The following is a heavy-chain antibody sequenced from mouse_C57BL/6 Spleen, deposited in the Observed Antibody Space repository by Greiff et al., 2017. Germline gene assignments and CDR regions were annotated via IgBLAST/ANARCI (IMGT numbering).Heavy chain of an antibody. V-gene: IGHV5-6*01. Sequence: EVQRVESGGDLVKPGGSLKLSCAASGFTFSSYGMSWVRQTPDKRLEWVATISSGGSYTYYPDSVKGRFTISRDNAKNTLYLQMSSLKSEDTAMYYCAREKNGDYFDYWGQGTTRTVSS. J-gene: IGHJ2*01. CDR1: GFTFSSYG. CDR2: ISSGGSYT. CDR3: AREKNGDYFDY.